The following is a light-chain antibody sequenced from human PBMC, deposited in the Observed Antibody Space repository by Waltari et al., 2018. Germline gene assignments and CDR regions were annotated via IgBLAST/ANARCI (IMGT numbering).Light chain of an antibody. CDR1: ASVGTD. J-gene: IGKJ2*01. CDR2: FGS. Sequence: EIMMTQSPVTMSVSPGEGVTLSCTASASVGTDLAWYRHKPGQPPRLLIYFGSTRATGVPARISGSGSGTDFSLTISSLESEDFAFYYCQQSRQWPRRTFGQGTKLE. V-gene: IGKV3D-15*01. CDR3: QQSRQWPRRT.